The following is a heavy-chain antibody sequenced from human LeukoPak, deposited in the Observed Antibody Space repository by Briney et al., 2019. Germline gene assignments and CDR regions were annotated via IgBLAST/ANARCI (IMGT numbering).Heavy chain of an antibody. V-gene: IGHV6-1*01. CDR1: GDSVSSNSVT. D-gene: IGHD2-2*01. J-gene: IGHJ5*02. CDR2: TYYRSMWYN. Sequence: SQTLALTCAISGDSVSSNSVTWNWIRQSPSRGLEWLGRTYYRSMWYNDYAVSVRGRITVNPDTSKNQFSLHLNSVTPEDTAVYYCARRLTQYDCFDPWGQGILVTVSS. CDR3: ARRLTQYDCFDP.